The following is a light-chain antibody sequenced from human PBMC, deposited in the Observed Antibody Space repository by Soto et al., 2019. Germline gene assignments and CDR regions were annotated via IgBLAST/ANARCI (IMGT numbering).Light chain of an antibody. V-gene: IGKV1-5*03. J-gene: IGKJ2*01. CDR1: QSISSW. CDR3: QQYNSYPYT. CDR2: KAS. Sequence: DIQMTQSPSTLSESVGDRVTITCRASQSISSWLAWYQQKPGKAPRLLIYKASSLESGVPSRFSGSGSGTDFTLTISNLQPDDFATYYCQQYNSYPYTFGQGTKLEIK.